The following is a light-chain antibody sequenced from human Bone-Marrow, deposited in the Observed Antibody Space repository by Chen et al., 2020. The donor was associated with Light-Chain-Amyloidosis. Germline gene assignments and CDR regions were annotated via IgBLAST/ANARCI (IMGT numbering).Light chain of an antibody. Sequence: QSALTQPASVSGSPGQSITISCTGTGSDVSGDNHVSWYQQHPDKAPKLMIYEVTNRPSWVPDRFSGSKSDNAASMTISVLQTEDEADYFCSSYTITNTLVFGSGTRVTVL. CDR3: SSYTITNTLV. CDR1: GSDVSGDNH. CDR2: EVT. V-gene: IGLV2-14*01. J-gene: IGLJ1*01.